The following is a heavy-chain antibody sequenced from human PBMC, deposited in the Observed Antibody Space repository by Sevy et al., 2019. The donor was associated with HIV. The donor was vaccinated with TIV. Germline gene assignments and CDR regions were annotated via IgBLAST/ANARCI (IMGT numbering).Heavy chain of an antibody. CDR3: ARVHCSSTSCYRGRFHFDY. J-gene: IGHJ4*02. V-gene: IGHV1-2*02. CDR2: INPNSGGT. Sequence: ASVKVSCKASGYTFTGYYMHWVRQAPGQGLEWMGWINPNSGGTNYAQKFQGRVTMTRDTSISTAYMELSRLRSDDTAVYYCARVHCSSTSCYRGRFHFDYWGQGTLVNVSS. D-gene: IGHD2-2*01. CDR1: GYTFTGYY.